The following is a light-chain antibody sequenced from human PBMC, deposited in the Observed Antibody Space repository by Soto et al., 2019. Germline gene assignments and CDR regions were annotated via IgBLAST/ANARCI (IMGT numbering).Light chain of an antibody. CDR3: QQYGSSPPIT. J-gene: IGKJ3*01. CDR2: GAS. Sequence: IVLTQSPGTLSLSPWERATLSCRASQTISSSYFAWYQQKPGQAPRLLISGASSRATGIPDRFSGSGSGTDFTLTISRLEPEDFAVYFCQQYGSSPPITFGPGTKVDIK. CDR1: QTISSSY. V-gene: IGKV3-20*01.